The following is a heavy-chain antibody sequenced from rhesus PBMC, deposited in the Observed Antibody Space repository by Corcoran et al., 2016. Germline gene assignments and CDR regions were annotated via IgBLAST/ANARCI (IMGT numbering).Heavy chain of an antibody. CDR1: GGSISASYS. V-gene: IGHV4S9*01. J-gene: IGHJ4*01. D-gene: IGHD3-9*01. Sequence: QVQLQESGPGLVKPSETLSLTCAVSGGSISASYSWHWIRPPPGAGLEWIGNIYGNSASTYYNPSLKSRVTISKETSKNQFFLKLSSVTAADTAVYYCARGPYEDDYGYFVDYWGQGVLVTVSS. CDR2: IYGNSAST. CDR3: ARGPYEDDYGYFVDY.